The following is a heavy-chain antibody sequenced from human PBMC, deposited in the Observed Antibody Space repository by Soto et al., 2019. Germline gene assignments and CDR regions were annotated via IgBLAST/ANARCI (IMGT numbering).Heavy chain of an antibody. J-gene: IGHJ4*02. CDR3: ARSPVVVVPAAIRY. Sequence: GASVKVSCKASGYTFTSYGISCVRQAPGQGLEWMGWISAYNGNTNYAQKLQGRVTMTTDTSTSTAYMELRSLRSDDTAVYYCARSPVVVVPAAIRYWGQGTLVTVSS. D-gene: IGHD2-2*01. CDR1: GYTFTSYG. CDR2: ISAYNGNT. V-gene: IGHV1-18*01.